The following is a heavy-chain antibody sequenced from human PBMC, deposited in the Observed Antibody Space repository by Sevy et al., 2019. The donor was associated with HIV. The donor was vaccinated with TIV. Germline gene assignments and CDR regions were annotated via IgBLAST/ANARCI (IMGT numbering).Heavy chain of an antibody. CDR2: IYTSGRT. CDR1: GDSISSYY. J-gene: IGHJ4*02. D-gene: IGHD1-1*01. CDR3: TRGEVQLWPSGFDY. Sequence: SETLSLTCTVSGDSISSYYWSWIRQPAGKGLEWIGRIYTSGRTNYNPSLKSRVTMSVDTSKNQFSLKLRSVNAADTAVYFCTRGEVQLWPSGFDYWGQGTLVTVSS. V-gene: IGHV4-4*07.